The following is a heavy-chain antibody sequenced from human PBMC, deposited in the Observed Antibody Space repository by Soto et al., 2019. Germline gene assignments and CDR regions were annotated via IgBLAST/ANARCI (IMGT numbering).Heavy chain of an antibody. V-gene: IGHV3-23*01. CDR1: GFTFSSNA. CDR3: AKALRRADEGGYRNDYEVATYYFDH. Sequence: LSCASSGFTFSSNAMRWVRQAPGKGLEWVSGISASGGTIHEADSVKDRFTMSXDNSKNTLYLQMNSLRVEDTAVYYCAKALRRADEGGYRNDYEVATYYFDHWGQGTLVTVSS. D-gene: IGHD5-18*01. CDR2: ISASGGTI. J-gene: IGHJ4*02.